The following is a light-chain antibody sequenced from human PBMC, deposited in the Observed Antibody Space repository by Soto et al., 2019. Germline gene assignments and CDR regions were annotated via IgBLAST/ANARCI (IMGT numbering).Light chain of an antibody. CDR2: DVS. J-gene: IGLJ2*01. V-gene: IGLV2-14*03. CDR1: SSDIGNFDY. CDR3: SSFTTTDTIVL. Sequence: QSVLTQPASVSGSPGQSITISCTGTSSDIGNFDYVSWYQQHPGRAPRLLIYDVSNRPSGVSNRFSGSKSGNTASLTISGLQTDDEAEYYCSSFTTTDTIVLFGGGTKVTVL.